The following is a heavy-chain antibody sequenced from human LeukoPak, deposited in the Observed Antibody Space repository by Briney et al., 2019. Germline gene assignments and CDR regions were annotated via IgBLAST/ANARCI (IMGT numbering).Heavy chain of an antibody. Sequence: PSGTLSLTCAISGASISSTNWWIWARQPPGKGLEWIGEMHHSGRTNYNPSLKSRITISVDKSKNQVFLRLNSVAAADTALYYCARAQEGCSRASCYLEPWGQGTLVTVSS. CDR2: MHHSGRT. CDR3: ARAQEGCSRASCYLEP. J-gene: IGHJ5*02. V-gene: IGHV4-4*02. D-gene: IGHD2-2*01. CDR1: GASISSTNW.